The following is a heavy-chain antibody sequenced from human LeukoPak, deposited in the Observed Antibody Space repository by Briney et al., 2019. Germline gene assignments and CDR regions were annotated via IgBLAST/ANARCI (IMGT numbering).Heavy chain of an antibody. V-gene: IGHV5-51*01. D-gene: IGHD3-10*01. CDR1: GYIFTSYW. CDR3: ARSTMVRGVNPGFDY. CDR2: IYPGDSDT. Sequence: VGSLEISCKGSGYIFTSYWIGWVRQMPGKGLEGMGIIYPGDSDTRYSPSFQGQVTISADKSISTAYLQWSSLKASDTAMYYCARSTMVRGVNPGFDYWGQGTLVTVSS. J-gene: IGHJ4*02.